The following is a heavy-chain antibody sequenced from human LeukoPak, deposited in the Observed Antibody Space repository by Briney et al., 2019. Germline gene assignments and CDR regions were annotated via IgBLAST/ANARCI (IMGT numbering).Heavy chain of an antibody. Sequence: GGSLRLSCAASGFTFSSYAMSCVRQAPGKGLEWVSAISGSGGSTYYADSVKGRFTISRDNSKNTLYLQMNSLRAEDTAVYYCAKWSHDYVWGTDYWGQGTLVTVSS. CDR2: ISGSGGST. J-gene: IGHJ4*02. CDR1: GFTFSSYA. D-gene: IGHD3-16*01. CDR3: AKWSHDYVWGTDY. V-gene: IGHV3-23*01.